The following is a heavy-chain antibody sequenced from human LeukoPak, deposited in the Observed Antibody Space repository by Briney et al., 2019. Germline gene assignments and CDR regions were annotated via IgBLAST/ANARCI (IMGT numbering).Heavy chain of an antibody. CDR3: ARLRDGYDLTFFDY. CDR1: GYTFTSYG. V-gene: IGHV1-18*04. J-gene: IGHJ4*02. D-gene: IGHD5-24*01. CDR2: ISAYNGNT. Sequence: ASVKVSCKASGYTFTSYGISWVRQAPGQGLEWMGWISAYNGNTNYAQKLQGRVTMTTDTSTSTAYMELRSLRSDDTAVYYCARLRDGYDLTFFDYWGQGTLVTVSS.